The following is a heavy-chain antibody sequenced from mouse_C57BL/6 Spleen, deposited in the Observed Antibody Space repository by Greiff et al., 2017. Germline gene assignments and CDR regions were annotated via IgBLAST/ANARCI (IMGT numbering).Heavy chain of an antibody. CDR3: ARPYYGSSYVGYYAMDY. CDR1: GFTFSDYG. CDR2: ISSGSSTI. Sequence: EVKLVESGGGLVKPGGSLKLFCAASGFTFSDYGMHWVRQAPEKGLEWVAYISSGSSTIYYADTVKGRFTISRDNAKNTLFLQMTSLRSEDTAMYYCARPYYGSSYVGYYAMDYWGQGTSDTVSS. V-gene: IGHV5-17*01. J-gene: IGHJ4*01. D-gene: IGHD1-1*01.